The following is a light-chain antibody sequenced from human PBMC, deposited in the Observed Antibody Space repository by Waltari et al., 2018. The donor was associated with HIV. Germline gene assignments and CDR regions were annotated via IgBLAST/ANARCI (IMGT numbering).Light chain of an antibody. CDR2: NFY. Sequence: VVMTQSPLSLPVTLRQPASIPCRSSQSLVYSDGNTYLNWFQQRPGQSPRCLLNNFYPREAKVQWKVDNALQSGNSQESVTEQDSKDSTDFTLKISRVEAEDVGIYYCMQGTYWPYTFGQGTKLEIK. J-gene: IGKJ2*01. CDR3: MQGTYWPYT. CDR1: QSLVYSDGNTY. V-gene: IGKV2-30*01.